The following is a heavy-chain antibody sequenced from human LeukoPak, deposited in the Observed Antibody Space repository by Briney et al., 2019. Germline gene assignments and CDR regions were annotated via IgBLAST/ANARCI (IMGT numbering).Heavy chain of an antibody. CDR3: AKGRAAMVTTGQNY. J-gene: IGHJ4*02. Sequence: GGSLRLSCAASGFTFSSYAMSWVRQAPGKGLEWVSAISGSGGSTYYADSVKGRFTISRDNSKNTLYLQMNSLRAEDTALYYCAKGRAAMVTTGQNYWGQGTLVTVSS. D-gene: IGHD5-18*01. CDR2: ISGSGGST. V-gene: IGHV3-23*01. CDR1: GFTFSSYA.